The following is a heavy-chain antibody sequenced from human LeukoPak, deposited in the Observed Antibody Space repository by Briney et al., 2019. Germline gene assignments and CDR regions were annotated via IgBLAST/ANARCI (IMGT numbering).Heavy chain of an antibody. V-gene: IGHV3-30-3*01. CDR3: ARDLDSGYDEYYYYYGMDV. J-gene: IGHJ6*02. D-gene: IGHD5-12*01. CDR1: GFTFSSYA. Sequence: PGGSLRLSCAASGFTFSSYATHWVRQAPGKGLEWVAVISYDGSNKYYADSVKGRFTISRDNSKNTLYLQMNSLRAEDTAVYYCARDLDSGYDEYYYYYGMDVWGQGTTVTVSS. CDR2: ISYDGSNK.